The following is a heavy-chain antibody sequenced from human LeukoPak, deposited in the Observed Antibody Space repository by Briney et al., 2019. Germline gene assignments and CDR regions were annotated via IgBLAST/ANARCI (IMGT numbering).Heavy chain of an antibody. CDR1: GFTFSTYS. D-gene: IGHD2-15*01. CDR2: ISSSSSFI. V-gene: IGHV3-21*01. J-gene: IGHJ3*02. CDR3: AREYCSGGSCYSDAFDI. Sequence: GGSLRLSCAASGFTFSTYSMNWVRQAPGKGLEWVSSISSSSSFIYYADSVRGRFTISRDNAKNSLFLQMNSLRAEDTAVYYCAREYCSGGSCYSDAFDIWGQGTMVTVSS.